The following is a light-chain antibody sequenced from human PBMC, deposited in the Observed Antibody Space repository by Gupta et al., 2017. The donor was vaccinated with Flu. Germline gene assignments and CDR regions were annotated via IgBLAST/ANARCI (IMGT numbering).Light chain of an antibody. J-gene: IGLJ3*02. Sequence: QAVVTQEPSLTVSPGGTVTLTCGSSTGAVTSGHYPYWFQQKPDPDPRTLIYDTSNKHAWTPAPFSGSLRGGKAALTLSGAQPEDEDEYDCWLSDSGAWVFGGGTKLTVL. CDR1: TGAVTSGHY. CDR2: DTS. CDR3: WLSDSGAWV. V-gene: IGLV7-46*01.